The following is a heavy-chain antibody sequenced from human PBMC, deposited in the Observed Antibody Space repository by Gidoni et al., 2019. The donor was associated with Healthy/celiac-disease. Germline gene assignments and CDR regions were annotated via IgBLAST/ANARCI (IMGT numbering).Heavy chain of an antibody. CDR1: GSPFRSYA. D-gene: IGHD5-18*01. J-gene: IGHJ5*02. CDR2: ISYEGSNK. V-gene: IGHV3-30*04. CDR3: ARDGRGDTGYNWFDP. Sequence: QVPLVESGGGVVPPGRSLQLSCAASGSPFRSYARHWVRQAPGKGLEWVAVISYEGSNKYYADDVKGRFTIARDNSKNTLYLKMNSLRAEDTAVYDCARDGRGDTGYNWFDPWGQGTLVTVSS.